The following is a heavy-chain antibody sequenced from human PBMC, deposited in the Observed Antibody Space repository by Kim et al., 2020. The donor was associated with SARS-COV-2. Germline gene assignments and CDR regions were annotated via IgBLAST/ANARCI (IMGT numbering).Heavy chain of an antibody. CDR1: GGSISSYY. Sequence: SETLSLTCTVSGGSISSYYWSWIRQPPGKGLEWIGYIYYSGSTNYNPSLKSRVTISVDTSKNQFSLKLSSVTAADTAVYYCARLTLYREGGSYYYYYGMDVWGQGTTVTVSS. CDR2: IYYSGST. J-gene: IGHJ6*02. CDR3: ARLTLYREGGSYYYYYGMDV. V-gene: IGHV4-59*08. D-gene: IGHD1-26*01.